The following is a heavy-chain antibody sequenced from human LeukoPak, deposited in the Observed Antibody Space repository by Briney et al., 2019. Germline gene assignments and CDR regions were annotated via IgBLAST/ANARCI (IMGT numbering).Heavy chain of an antibody. V-gene: IGHV4-59*01. D-gene: IGHD3-10*01. J-gene: IGHJ3*02. Sequence: PSETLSLTCTVSGGSISSYYWSWIRQPPGKGLEWIGYIYYSGSTNYNPSLKSRVAISVDTFKSRVSLTVTSVTAADTAVYYCVGEKSFFGEAIWSQGTLVTVSS. CDR2: IYYSGST. CDR3: VGEKSFFGEAI. CDR1: GGSISSYY.